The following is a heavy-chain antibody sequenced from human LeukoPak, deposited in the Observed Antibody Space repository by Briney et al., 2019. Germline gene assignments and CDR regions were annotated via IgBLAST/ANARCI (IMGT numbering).Heavy chain of an antibody. V-gene: IGHV4-59*08. Sequence: AETLSLTCTVSGGSISSYYWSWIRQPPGKGLEWIGYIYYSGSTNYNPSLKSRVTISVDTSKNQFSLKLSSVTAADTAVYYCARHVRATAVDWFDPWGQGTLVTVSS. D-gene: IGHD6-13*01. CDR1: GGSISSYY. CDR3: ARHVRATAVDWFDP. CDR2: IYYSGST. J-gene: IGHJ5*02.